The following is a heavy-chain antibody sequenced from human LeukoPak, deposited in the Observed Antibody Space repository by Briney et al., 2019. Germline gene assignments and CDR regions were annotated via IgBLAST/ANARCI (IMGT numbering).Heavy chain of an antibody. V-gene: IGHV3-33*06. CDR1: GFTFSSYG. Sequence: QPGGSLRLSCAASGFTFSSYGMHWVRQAPGKGLEWVAVIWYDGSNKYYADSVKGRFTISRDNSKNTLYLQMNSLRAEDTAVFYCAKPATSGWYGGPFDYWGQGTLVTVSS. CDR3: AKPATSGWYGGPFDY. D-gene: IGHD6-19*01. CDR2: IWYDGSNK. J-gene: IGHJ4*02.